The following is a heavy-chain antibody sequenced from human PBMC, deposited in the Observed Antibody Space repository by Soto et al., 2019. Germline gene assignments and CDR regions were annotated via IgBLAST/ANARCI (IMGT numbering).Heavy chain of an antibody. Sequence: QVQLQESGPGLVKPSQTLSLTCTVSGGSISSGGYYWSWIRQHPGKGLEWIGYIYYSGSTYYNPSLKSRVTISVATSKNQFSLKLSAVTAADTAVYYCARLDYGDYVRINWCDPWGQGTLVTVSS. CDR3: ARLDYGDYVRINWCDP. D-gene: IGHD4-17*01. V-gene: IGHV4-31*03. J-gene: IGHJ5*02. CDR2: IYYSGST. CDR1: GGSISSGGYY.